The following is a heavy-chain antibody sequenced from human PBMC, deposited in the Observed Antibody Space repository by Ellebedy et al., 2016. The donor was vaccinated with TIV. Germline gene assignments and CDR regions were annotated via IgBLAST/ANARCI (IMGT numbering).Heavy chain of an antibody. Sequence: SGPTLVXPTQTLTLTCTFSGFSLSTSGVGVGWIRQPPGKALEWLALIYWDDDKRYSPSLKSRLTITKDTSKNQVVLTMTNMDPADTATYYCAHTITMVRGVITYHYYGMDVWGRGTTVTVSS. CDR1: GFSLSTSGVG. CDR2: IYWDDDK. D-gene: IGHD3-10*01. CDR3: AHTITMVRGVITYHYYGMDV. V-gene: IGHV2-5*02. J-gene: IGHJ6*02.